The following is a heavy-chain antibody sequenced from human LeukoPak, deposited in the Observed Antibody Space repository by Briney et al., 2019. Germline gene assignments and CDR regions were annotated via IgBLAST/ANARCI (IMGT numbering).Heavy chain of an antibody. CDR1: GFPFSVYY. CDR3: ARKDFSSGSFNY. D-gene: IGHD3-22*01. CDR2: IGLSGYPF. V-gene: IGHV3-11*04. Sequence: GGSLRLSCTVSGFPFSVYYMSWIRQAPGKGLEWISYIGLSGYPFDYADSVKGRFTISRDNAKNSLYLDMNSLRDEDSAVYYCARKDFSSGSFNYWVPGTLVTVSS. J-gene: IGHJ4*02.